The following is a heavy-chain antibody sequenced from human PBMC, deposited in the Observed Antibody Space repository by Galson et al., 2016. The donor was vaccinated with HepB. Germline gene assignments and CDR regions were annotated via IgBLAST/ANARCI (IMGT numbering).Heavy chain of an antibody. CDR1: GGSLSSGGHY. J-gene: IGHJ4*02. Sequence: TLSLTCTVSGGSLSSGGHYWSWIRQHPGKGLEWIGYIYYRGSTYYNPSLKSRITISVDTSKNQFSLKLSSVTAADSAVYYCARSDIGGSSSFDYWGQGTLVTVSS. CDR2: IYYRGST. CDR3: ARSDIGGSSSFDY. D-gene: IGHD4-23*01. V-gene: IGHV4-31*03.